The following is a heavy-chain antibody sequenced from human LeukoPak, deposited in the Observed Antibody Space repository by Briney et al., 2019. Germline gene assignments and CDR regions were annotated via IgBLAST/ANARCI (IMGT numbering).Heavy chain of an antibody. D-gene: IGHD3-9*01. CDR1: GGSFSGYY. CDR2: INHSEST. CDR3: ARHPVLRRYFDWLPYYFDY. Sequence: SETLSLTCAVYGGSFSGYYWSWLRQPPGKGLEWIGEINHSESTNYNPSLKSRVTISVDTSKNQFSLKLSSVTAADTAAYYCARHPVLRRYFDWLPYYFDYWGQGTLVTVSS. V-gene: IGHV4-34*01. J-gene: IGHJ4*02.